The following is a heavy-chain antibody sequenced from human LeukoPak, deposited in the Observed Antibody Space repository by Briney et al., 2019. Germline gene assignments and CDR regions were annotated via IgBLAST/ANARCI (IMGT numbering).Heavy chain of an antibody. Sequence: GGSLRLSCAASGLTFSTSSMHWVRQAPGKGLEWVSYISRSSSTIYYADSVKGRFTISRDNAKNSLYLQMNSLRDEDTAVYYCARGYRSGGSCYSDYWGQGTLVTVSS. CDR1: GLTFSTSS. CDR3: ARGYRSGGSCYSDY. CDR2: ISRSSSTI. D-gene: IGHD2-15*01. V-gene: IGHV3-48*02. J-gene: IGHJ4*02.